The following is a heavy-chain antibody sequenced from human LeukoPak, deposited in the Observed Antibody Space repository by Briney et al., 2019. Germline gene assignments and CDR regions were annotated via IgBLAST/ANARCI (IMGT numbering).Heavy chain of an antibody. CDR1: GYTFTDYY. CDR3: AKDMWRVRGVSDY. J-gene: IGHJ4*02. D-gene: IGHD3-10*01. Sequence: GASVKVSCKASGYTFTDYYMHWVRQAPGQGLEWMGWINPNSGGTNYAQKFQGRVTMTTDTSIITAYMEMNRLTSDDTAVYYCAKDMWRVRGVSDYWGQGTLVTVSS. CDR2: INPNSGGT. V-gene: IGHV1-2*02.